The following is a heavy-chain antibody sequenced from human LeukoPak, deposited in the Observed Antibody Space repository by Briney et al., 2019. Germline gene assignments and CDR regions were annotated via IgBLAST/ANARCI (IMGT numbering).Heavy chain of an antibody. J-gene: IGHJ6*02. Sequence: GGSLRLSCAASGFTFSSYAMHWVRQAPGKGLEWVAVISYDGSNKYYADSVKGRFTISRDNSKNTLYLQMNSLRAEDTAVYYCARDYGDYAVNGMDVWGQGTTVTVSS. CDR3: ARDYGDYAVNGMDV. V-gene: IGHV3-30-3*01. CDR1: GFTFSSYA. CDR2: ISYDGSNK. D-gene: IGHD4-17*01.